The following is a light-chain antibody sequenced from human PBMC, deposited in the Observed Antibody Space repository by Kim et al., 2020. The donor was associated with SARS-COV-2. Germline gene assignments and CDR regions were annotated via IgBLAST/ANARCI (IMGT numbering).Light chain of an antibody. Sequence: SSELTQDPAVSVALGQTVSITCQGDSLRSYYATWYQQKPGQAPILVIYGKNNRPSGIPDRFSGSSSGNTASLTIPGTQAGDEADYYCNSRDSNDNVVFGG. CDR3: NSRDSNDNVV. CDR1: SLRSYY. J-gene: IGLJ2*01. CDR2: GKN. V-gene: IGLV3-19*01.